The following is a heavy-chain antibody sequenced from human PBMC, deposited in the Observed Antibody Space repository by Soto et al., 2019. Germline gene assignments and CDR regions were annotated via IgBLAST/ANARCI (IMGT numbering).Heavy chain of an antibody. Sequence: GGSLRLSCAASGFTFSDFWMDWVRQAPGKGLEWVANINLDGSEKHYVDSVKGRFTISRDNAKNSVYLQMSRLTAEDSGLYYCSASLVFWGQGVQVTVSS. CDR1: GFTFSDFW. J-gene: IGHJ4*02. CDR2: INLDGSEK. V-gene: IGHV3-7*01. CDR3: SASLVF.